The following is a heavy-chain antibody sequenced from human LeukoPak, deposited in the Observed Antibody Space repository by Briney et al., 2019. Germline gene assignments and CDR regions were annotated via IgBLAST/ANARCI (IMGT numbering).Heavy chain of an antibody. CDR2: IKPDGSEK. Sequence: GGSLRLSCAASGFTFDTYWMSWVRQAPGKGLEWVANIKPDGSEKYYVDSVKGRFTISRDNAKNSLYLQMNSLRAEDTALYYCAKDIGTLHSSGSMHEGPVDYWGQGTLVTVSS. CDR3: AKDIGTLHSSGSMHEGPVDY. D-gene: IGHD6-19*01. J-gene: IGHJ4*02. V-gene: IGHV3-7*03. CDR1: GFTFDTYW.